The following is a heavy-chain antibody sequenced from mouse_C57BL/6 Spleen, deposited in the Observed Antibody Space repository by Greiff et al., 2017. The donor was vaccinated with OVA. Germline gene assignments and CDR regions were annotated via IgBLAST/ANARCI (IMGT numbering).Heavy chain of an antibody. V-gene: IGHV1-72*01. CDR3: ARLYYSNPGYFDY. D-gene: IGHD2-5*01. Sequence: QVQLQQPGAELVKPGASVKLSCKASGYTFTSYWMHWVKQRPGRGLEWIGRIDPNSGGPKYNEKFKSKATLTADKPYSTAYMQLSSLSSEDSAVNYGARLYYSNPGYFDYWGQGTTLTVSS. CDR2: IDPNSGGP. CDR1: GYTFTSYW. J-gene: IGHJ2*01.